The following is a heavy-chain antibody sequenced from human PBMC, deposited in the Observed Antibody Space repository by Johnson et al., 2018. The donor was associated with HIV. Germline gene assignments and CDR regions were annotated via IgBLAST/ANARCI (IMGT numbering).Heavy chain of an antibody. CDR3: ASDGWELLGVAAFDI. V-gene: IGHV3-74*03. D-gene: IGHD1-26*01. Sequence: MQLVESGGGLVQPGGSLRLSCVGSGFTFSTNWMHWVHQAPGKGLVWVSRINSDGSSTSYADSVKGRFTISRDNSKNTLYLQMNSLRAEDTDVYYCASDGWELLGVAAFDIWGQGTMVTVSS. CDR1: GFTFSTNW. J-gene: IGHJ3*02. CDR2: INSDGSST.